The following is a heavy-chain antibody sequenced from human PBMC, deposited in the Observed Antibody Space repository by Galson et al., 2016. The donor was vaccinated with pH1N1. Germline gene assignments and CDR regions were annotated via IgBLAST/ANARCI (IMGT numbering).Heavy chain of an antibody. CDR3: ARDRSVYYYYGMDV. Sequence: SVKVSCKASGGSFSSFAISWVRQAPGQGLEWMGGIIPISGTTNYAQKFQGRVTITADKFTSTAYMELTSLKSEDTAVYYCARDRSVYYYYGMDVWGQGTTVTVSS. D-gene: IGHD3-3*01. J-gene: IGHJ6*02. CDR1: GGSFSSFA. V-gene: IGHV1-69*06. CDR2: IIPISGTT.